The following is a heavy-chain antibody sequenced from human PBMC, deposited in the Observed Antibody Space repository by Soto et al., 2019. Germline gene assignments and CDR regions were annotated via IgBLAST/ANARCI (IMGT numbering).Heavy chain of an antibody. CDR2: ISNRGDT. CDR1: GFIVSDTY. D-gene: IGHD2-15*01. J-gene: IGHJ3*02. CDR3: ARGPRYCRGGSCSITGDAYDI. V-gene: IGHV3-66*01. Sequence: GGSLRLSCTASGFIVSDTYVNWVRQAPGKGLEWVSVISNRGDTHYADSVRGRFSLSRDISDNTLHLQMNNLRVEDTAVYYCARGPRYCRGGSCSITGDAYDIWGQGTMVTVSS.